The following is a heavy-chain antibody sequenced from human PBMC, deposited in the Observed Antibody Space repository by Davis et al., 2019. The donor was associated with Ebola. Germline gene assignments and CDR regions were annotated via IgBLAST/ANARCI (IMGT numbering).Heavy chain of an antibody. D-gene: IGHD2-2*03. CDR2: INPSGGST. CDR3: ARDGYCSSTSCSGWFDP. Sequence: AASVKVSCKASGYTFTSYYMHWVRQAPGQGLEWMGIINPSGGSTSYAQKFQGRVTMTRDTSTSTVYMELSSLRSEDTAVYYCARDGYCSSTSCSGWFDPWGRGTLVTVSS. V-gene: IGHV1-46*01. CDR1: GYTFTSYY. J-gene: IGHJ5*02.